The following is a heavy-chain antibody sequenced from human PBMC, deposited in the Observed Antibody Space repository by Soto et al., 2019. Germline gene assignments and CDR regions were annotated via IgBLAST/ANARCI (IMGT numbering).Heavy chain of an antibody. CDR3: ATFLGSISSWYLPYYYYYGRYV. J-gene: IGHJ6*02. D-gene: IGHD6-13*01. Sequence: ASVKVSCKACGYTFTSFDINWVRQATGLGLEWMGWMNPNSGNTGYAQEFQGRVTMTRNTSRGTAYMDLNSLRSEDTAVYYCATFLGSISSWYLPYYYYYGRYVWGQGTTVTVSS. V-gene: IGHV1-8*01. CDR2: MNPNSGNT. CDR1: GYTFTSFD.